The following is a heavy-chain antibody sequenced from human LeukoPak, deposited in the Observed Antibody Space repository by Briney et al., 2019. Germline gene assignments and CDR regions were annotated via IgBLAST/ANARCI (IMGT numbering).Heavy chain of an antibody. CDR3: TRRKQGPQAVAGLYYYYGMDV. Sequence: PGGSLRLSCAGSGFTFSSYAMSWVRQAPGKGLEWVSAISGSGGSTYYADSVKGRFTISRDNSKNTLYLQMNSLRAEDTAVYYCTRRKQGPQAVAGLYYYYGMDVWGQGTTVTVSS. CDR1: GFTFSSYA. D-gene: IGHD6-19*01. CDR2: ISGSGGST. J-gene: IGHJ6*02. V-gene: IGHV3-23*01.